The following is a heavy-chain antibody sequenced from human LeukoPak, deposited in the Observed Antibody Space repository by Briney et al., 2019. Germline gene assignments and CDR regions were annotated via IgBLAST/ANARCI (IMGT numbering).Heavy chain of an antibody. CDR1: GGSISRHY. D-gene: IGHD5-18*01. J-gene: IGHJ6*03. Sequence: SETLSLTCTVSGGSISRHYWSWIRQPPGKGLEWIGYVFYTGSTNYNPSLKSRVTISLDTSKNQFSLKLSSVTAADTAVYYCARERSSYGYGPYYYYYYMDVWGKGTTVTVPS. CDR2: VFYTGST. CDR3: ARERSSYGYGPYYYYYYMDV. V-gene: IGHV4-59*11.